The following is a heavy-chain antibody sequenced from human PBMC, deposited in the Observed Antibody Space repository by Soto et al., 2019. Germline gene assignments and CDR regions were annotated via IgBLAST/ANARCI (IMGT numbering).Heavy chain of an antibody. Sequence: PGGSLRLSCAASGFTFSSYWMSWVRQAPEKGLEWMANIKQDGSEKYYVDYVKGRYTIYRNNAKNSLYLQMNSLRAEDTAVYYCAIGHSNRVVVITNSNGYYFQHWGQGTLVTVSS. CDR3: AIGHSNRVVVITNSNGYYFQH. D-gene: IGHD3-22*01. J-gene: IGHJ1*01. CDR2: IKQDGSEK. V-gene: IGHV3-7*01. CDR1: GFTFSSYW.